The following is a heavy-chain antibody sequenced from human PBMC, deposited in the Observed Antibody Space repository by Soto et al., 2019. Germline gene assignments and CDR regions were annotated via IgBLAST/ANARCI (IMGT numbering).Heavy chain of an antibody. Sequence: GGSLRLSCAASGFTFSSYAMSWVRQAPGKGLEWVSAISGSGGSTYYADSVKGRFTISRDNSKNTLYLQMNSLRAEDTAVYYRAKGGPIAVAGKGEFDYWGQGTLVTVSS. D-gene: IGHD6-19*01. J-gene: IGHJ4*02. CDR1: GFTFSSYA. CDR3: AKGGPIAVAGKGEFDY. V-gene: IGHV3-23*01. CDR2: ISGSGGST.